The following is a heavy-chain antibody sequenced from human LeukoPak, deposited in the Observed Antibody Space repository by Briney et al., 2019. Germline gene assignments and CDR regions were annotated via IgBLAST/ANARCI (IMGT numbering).Heavy chain of an antibody. CDR1: GYTFTDYY. J-gene: IGHJ4*02. Sequence: GASVKVSCKASGYTFTDYYIHWVRQAPGQGLERMGYIKPNSGDTNYAQKFQGRVTMTRDTSISTAYMEVSSLTSDDTALYYCARVEGISATTGDWGQGTLVTVSS. CDR2: IKPNSGDT. D-gene: IGHD1-20*01. V-gene: IGHV1-2*02. CDR3: ARVEGISATTGD.